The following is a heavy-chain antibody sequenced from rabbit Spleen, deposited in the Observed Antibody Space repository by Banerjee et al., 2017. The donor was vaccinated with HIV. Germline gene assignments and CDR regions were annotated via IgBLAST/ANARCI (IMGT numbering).Heavy chain of an antibody. CDR2: ICPGNSAGT. CDR3: ARDLIGVIGWNFNL. J-gene: IGHJ4*01. Sequence: QEQLKETGGGLVQPGGSLTLLCKASGFTISSSYWMCWVRQAPGKGLEWIGCICPGNSAGTYFACWVNGRFTFSKTSSTTVTLQMTSLTVADTATYFCARDLIGVIGWNFNLWGPGTLVTVS. CDR1: GFTISSSYW. D-gene: IGHD1-1*01. V-gene: IGHV1S45*01.